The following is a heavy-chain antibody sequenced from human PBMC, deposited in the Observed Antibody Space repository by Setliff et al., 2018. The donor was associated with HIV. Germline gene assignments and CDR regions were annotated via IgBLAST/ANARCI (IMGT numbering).Heavy chain of an antibody. CDR3: ARSSRGSLRDLDY. Sequence: SETLSLTCAVSGGSSSSGYWSWIRQPPGKGLEWLGYIHNSGRTSYNPSLRSRLSMSVDTPNNQLSLQLSSVTVADTAVYFCARSSRGSLRDLDYWGPGTLVTVSS. CDR1: GGSSSSGY. V-gene: IGHV4-59*08. D-gene: IGHD2-21*02. J-gene: IGHJ4*02. CDR2: IHNSGRT.